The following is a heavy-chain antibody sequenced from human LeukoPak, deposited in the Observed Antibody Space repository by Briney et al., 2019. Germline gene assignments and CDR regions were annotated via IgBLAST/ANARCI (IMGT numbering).Heavy chain of an antibody. CDR3: AKDMSFGQSYFVY. D-gene: IGHD3/OR15-3a*01. CDR2: VSGSGRTT. CDR1: GFIFRTYA. V-gene: IGHV3-23*01. J-gene: IGHJ4*02. Sequence: GGSLRLSCAASGFIFRTYAMSWVRQAPGKGLEWVSAVSGSGRTTYYADSVKGRFTTSRDNSRNTLYLQMDSLRAEDTAVYYCAKDMSFGQSYFVYWGQGTLVTVSS.